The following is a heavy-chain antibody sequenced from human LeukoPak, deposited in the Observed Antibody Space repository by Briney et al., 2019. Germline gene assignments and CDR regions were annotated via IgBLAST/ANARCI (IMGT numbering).Heavy chain of an antibody. CDR1: GFTFSTYW. V-gene: IGHV3-74*01. Sequence: GGSLRLSCAASGFTFSTYWMHWVRQVPGKGLVWVSRINSDGSSTSYAGSVKGRFTISRDNAKNTLYVQMNSLRAEDTAVYYCSTGSGHAFDIWGRGTMVTVSS. CDR2: INSDGSST. D-gene: IGHD3-10*01. J-gene: IGHJ3*02. CDR3: STGSGHAFDI.